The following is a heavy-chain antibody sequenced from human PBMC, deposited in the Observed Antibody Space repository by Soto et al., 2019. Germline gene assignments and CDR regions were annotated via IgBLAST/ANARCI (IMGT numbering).Heavy chain of an antibody. Sequence: QVQLQESGPGLVKPSQTLSLTCTVSGGSISSGDYYWSWIRQPPGKGPEWIGYIYYSGSTYYNPSLKSRVTISVDTSKNQFSLKLSSVTAADTAVYYCARETMVRGVTAAFDYWGQGTLVTVSS. V-gene: IGHV4-30-4*01. J-gene: IGHJ4*02. CDR3: ARETMVRGVTAAFDY. CDR2: IYYSGST. CDR1: GGSISSGDYY. D-gene: IGHD3-10*01.